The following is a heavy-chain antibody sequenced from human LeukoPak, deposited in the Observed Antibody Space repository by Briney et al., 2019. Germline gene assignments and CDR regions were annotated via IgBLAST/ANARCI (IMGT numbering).Heavy chain of an antibody. CDR3: ARSSGYYSSLFYMHV. D-gene: IGHD3-22*01. Sequence: ASVKVSCKASGGTFSSYAISWVRQAPGQGLEWVGIINPSGDPTTYAQKFQGRVTMTSDMSTSTVYMELSSLRSEDTAVYYCARSSGYYSSLFYMHVWGKGTTVTVSS. V-gene: IGHV1-46*01. CDR1: GGTFSSYA. J-gene: IGHJ6*03. CDR2: INPSGDPT.